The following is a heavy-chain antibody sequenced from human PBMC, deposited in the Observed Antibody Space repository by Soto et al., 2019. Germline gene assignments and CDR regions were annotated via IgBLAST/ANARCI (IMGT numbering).Heavy chain of an antibody. V-gene: IGHV1-18*04. CDR3: ARAATGSYHSAY. CDR1: GYAFTSYG. Sequence: QVQLVQSGPEVKNPGASVRVSCVASGYAFTSYGVNWVRQAPGQGLEWMGWIAPHSGRTTYLPKFQGRMPITEDVATNTAYIELRSLKSDDTGTYYCARAATGSYHSAYWGQGTVVTVSS. J-gene: IGHJ4*02. D-gene: IGHD3-10*01. CDR2: IAPHSGRT.